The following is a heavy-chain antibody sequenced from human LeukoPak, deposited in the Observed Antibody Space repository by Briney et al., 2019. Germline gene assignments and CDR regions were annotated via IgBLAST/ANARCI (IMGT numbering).Heavy chain of an antibody. Sequence: SETLSLTCTVSGGSISSGDYYWSWIRQPPGKGLEWIGYIYYSGSTYYNPSLKSRVTISVDTSKNQFSLKLSSVTAADTAVYYCARGEVGAAVAFDIWGQGTMVTVSS. CDR2: IYYSGST. CDR1: GGSISSGDYY. D-gene: IGHD1-26*01. J-gene: IGHJ3*02. CDR3: ARGEVGAAVAFDI. V-gene: IGHV4-30-4*08.